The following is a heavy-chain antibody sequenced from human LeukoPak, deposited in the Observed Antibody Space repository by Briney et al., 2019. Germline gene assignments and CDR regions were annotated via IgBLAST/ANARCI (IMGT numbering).Heavy chain of an antibody. J-gene: IGHJ4*02. D-gene: IGHD3-3*01. V-gene: IGHV3-23*01. Sequence: PGGSLRLSCAASGFTFSGYAMSWVRQAPGKGLEWVSVISDSDGGTYYADSVKGRFTISRDNSKSTLYLQMNSLRAEDTALYYCAKLDGGYYQPYDFWGQGTLVTVSS. CDR2: ISDSDGGT. CDR1: GFTFSGYA. CDR3: AKLDGGYYQPYDF.